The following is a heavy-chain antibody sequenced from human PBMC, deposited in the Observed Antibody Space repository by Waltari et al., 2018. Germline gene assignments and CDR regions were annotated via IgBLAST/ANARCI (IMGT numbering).Heavy chain of an antibody. V-gene: IGHV4-39*01. CDR3: ARQSYYDESGHD. CDR1: GGSIRRSGYY. Sequence: QLELQESGPGLVKPSETLSLTCSVSGGSIRRSGYYWVWISQPPGKGLEWIWSIYYSGTTYYTPSLNIRVTISVDTSKTQFSLKLTSVTAADTAMYFCARQSYYDESGHDWGQGTLVTVSS. J-gene: IGHJ4*02. D-gene: IGHD3-22*01. CDR2: IYYSGTT.